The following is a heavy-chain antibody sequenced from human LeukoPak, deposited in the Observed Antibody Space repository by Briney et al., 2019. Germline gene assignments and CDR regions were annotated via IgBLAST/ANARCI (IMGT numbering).Heavy chain of an antibody. Sequence: SETLSLTCTVSGGSISSYYWSWTRQPAGKGLEWIGRIYTSGSTNYNPSLKSRVTMSVDTSKNQFSLKLSSVTAADTAVYYCAREIGYCSGGSCYHNWFDPWGQGTLVTVSS. CDR2: IYTSGST. CDR1: GGSISSYY. J-gene: IGHJ5*02. D-gene: IGHD2-15*01. V-gene: IGHV4-4*07. CDR3: AREIGYCSGGSCYHNWFDP.